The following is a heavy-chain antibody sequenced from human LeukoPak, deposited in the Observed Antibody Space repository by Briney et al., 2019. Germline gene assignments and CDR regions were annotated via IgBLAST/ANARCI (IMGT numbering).Heavy chain of an antibody. Sequence: EAGGSLRLSCAASGFTFSSYGMHWVRQAPGKGLEWVAVISYDGSNKYYADSVKGRFTISRDNSKNTLYLQMNSLRAEDTAVYYCAKESRYGFGPEEVTLDYWGQGTLVTVSS. D-gene: IGHD3-3*01. CDR3: AKESRYGFGPEEVTLDY. J-gene: IGHJ4*02. V-gene: IGHV3-30*18. CDR1: GFTFSSYG. CDR2: ISYDGSNK.